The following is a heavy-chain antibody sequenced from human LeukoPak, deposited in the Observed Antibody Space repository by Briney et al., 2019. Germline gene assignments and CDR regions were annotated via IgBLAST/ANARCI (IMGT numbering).Heavy chain of an antibody. J-gene: IGHJ4*02. D-gene: IGHD2-15*01. CDR1: GYSFTSYW. CDR3: ALPGVVAATWENDY. Sequence: GESLQISSQGSGYSFTSYWIGWVRPMPGKGLEWMGIIYPGDSDTRYSPSFQGQVTISADKSISTAYLQWSSLKASDTAMYYCALPGVVAATWENDYWGQGTLVTVSS. V-gene: IGHV5-51*01. CDR2: IYPGDSDT.